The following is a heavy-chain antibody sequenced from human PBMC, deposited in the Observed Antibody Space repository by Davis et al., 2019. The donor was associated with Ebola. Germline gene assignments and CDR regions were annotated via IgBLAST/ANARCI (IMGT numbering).Heavy chain of an antibody. CDR2: IKEGGSQQ. CDR1: GFTFSNYW. J-gene: IGHJ4*02. Sequence: PGGSLRLSCAASGFTFSNYWMNWVRQAPGKGLEWIGQIKEGGSQQYYVNSLKGRVTISRDNAKNSLYLQMNSLRAEDTAVYYCAKDRGWLAHDYWGRGTLVTVSS. V-gene: IGHV3-7*01. D-gene: IGHD3-22*01. CDR3: AKDRGWLAHDY.